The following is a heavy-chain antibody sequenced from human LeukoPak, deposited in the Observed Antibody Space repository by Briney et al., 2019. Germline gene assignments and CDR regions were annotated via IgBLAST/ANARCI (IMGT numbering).Heavy chain of an antibody. D-gene: IGHD1-26*01. V-gene: IGHV4-38-2*02. CDR1: GYSISSGYY. CDR3: ASHSGSYSYFQH. CDR2: IYHSGST. J-gene: IGHJ1*01. Sequence: PSETLSLTCTVSGYSISSGYYWGWIRQPPGKGLEWIGSIYHSGSTYYNPSLKSRVTISVDTSKNQFSLKLRSVTAADTAAYYCASHSGSYSYFQHWGQGTLVTVSS.